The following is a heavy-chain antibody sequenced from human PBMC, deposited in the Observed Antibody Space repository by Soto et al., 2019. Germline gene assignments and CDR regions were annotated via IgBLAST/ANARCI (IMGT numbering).Heavy chain of an antibody. CDR2: IKQDGSEK. CDR1: GFTFSSYW. V-gene: IGHV3-7*01. Sequence: EVQLVESGGGLVQPGGSLRLSCAASGFTFSSYWMSWVRQAPGKGLEWVANIKQDGSEKYYVDSVKGRFTISRDNAKNSLYLQMNSMTAEDTAVCYCVFFYGVYAGADYWGLGTLVTVSS. D-gene: IGHD4-17*01. CDR3: VFFYGVYAGADY. J-gene: IGHJ4*02.